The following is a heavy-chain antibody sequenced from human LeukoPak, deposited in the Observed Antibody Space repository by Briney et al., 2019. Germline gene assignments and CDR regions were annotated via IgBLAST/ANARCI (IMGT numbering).Heavy chain of an antibody. CDR3: ARNRLLEWFPGDAFDI. CDR1: GFTFSTYS. Sequence: GGSLRLSCAASGFTFSTYSMNWVRQAPGKGLEWVSYIGGNGTTIYYADSVKGRFTISRDNSKNTLYLQMNSLRAEDTAVYYCARNRLLEWFPGDAFDIWGQGTMVTVSS. V-gene: IGHV3-48*01. J-gene: IGHJ3*02. D-gene: IGHD3-3*01. CDR2: IGGNGTTI.